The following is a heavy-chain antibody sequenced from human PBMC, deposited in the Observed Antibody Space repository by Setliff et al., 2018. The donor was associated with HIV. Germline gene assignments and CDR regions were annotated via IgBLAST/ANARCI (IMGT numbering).Heavy chain of an antibody. CDR2: ITSTGSTV. CDR1: GFTFSDCS. D-gene: IGHD3-9*01. CDR3: ARPRTGYYYMDV. J-gene: IGHJ6*03. Sequence: GGSLRLSCAASGFTFSDCSMNWVRQAPGKGLEWISYITSTGSTVFYADSVKGRFTISRDNAQNSLYLQMNSLRAEDTAVYYCARPRTGYYYMDVWGKGTTVTVSS. V-gene: IGHV3-48*04.